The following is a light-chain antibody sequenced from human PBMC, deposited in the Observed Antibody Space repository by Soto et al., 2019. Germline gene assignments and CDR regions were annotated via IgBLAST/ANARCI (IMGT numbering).Light chain of an antibody. CDR1: QSVLYSSNNKNY. V-gene: IGKV4-1*01. J-gene: IGKJ4*01. CDR3: HQYYTLPLT. CDR2: WAS. Sequence: DIVMTQSPDSLAVSLGERATINCKSSQSVLYSSNNKNYLAWYQQKPGQPPKLLIYWASTRESGVPDRFSGSGSGTDFTLTISSLQVEDVAVYYCHQYYTLPLTFGGGTKVDNK.